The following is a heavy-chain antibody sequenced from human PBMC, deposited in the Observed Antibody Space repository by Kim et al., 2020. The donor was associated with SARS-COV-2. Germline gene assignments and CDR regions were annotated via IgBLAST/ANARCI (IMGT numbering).Heavy chain of an antibody. CDR2: IRSKAKNYAT. J-gene: IGHJ4*02. CDR1: GFTFSDSA. Sequence: GGSLRLSCAASGFTFSDSAMYWVRQASGKGLEWVGRIRSKAKNYATAYAASVRGRFTISRNDSKNTAYLQVNSLKTEDTAMYYCTPSPDIVATIGGNWGQGTLVTVSS. V-gene: IGHV3-73*01. CDR3: TPSPDIVATIGGN. D-gene: IGHD5-12*01.